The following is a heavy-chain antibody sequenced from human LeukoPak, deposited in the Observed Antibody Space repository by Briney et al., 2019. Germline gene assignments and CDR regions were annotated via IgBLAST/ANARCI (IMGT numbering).Heavy chain of an antibody. CDR3: AKEPYSSSWTPDAFDI. D-gene: IGHD6-13*01. J-gene: IGHJ3*02. CDR1: GCTFSSYA. Sequence: GGSLRLSCAASGCTFSSYAMSWVRQPPGKGLEWVSAISGSGGSTYYPDSVKGRFTISRDNSKNTLYLQMNSLRAEDTAVYYCAKEPYSSSWTPDAFDIGGQGTMVTVSS. CDR2: ISGSGGST. V-gene: IGHV3-23*01.